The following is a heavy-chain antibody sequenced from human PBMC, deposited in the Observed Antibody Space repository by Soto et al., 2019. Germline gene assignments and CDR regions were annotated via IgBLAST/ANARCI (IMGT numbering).Heavy chain of an antibody. V-gene: IGHV4-59*01. J-gene: IGHJ4*02. Sequence: TLSLTCTVSAASFSKYYWTWIRQPPGKGLEWIGYIYFNGNTKYNPSLEGRLTISIDTSEKEFSLKLTSVTAADAAVYYCASVTFGGIVLAHWGQGTLVTVSS. CDR3: ASVTFGGIVLAH. CDR2: IYFNGNT. CDR1: AASFSKYY. D-gene: IGHD3-16*01.